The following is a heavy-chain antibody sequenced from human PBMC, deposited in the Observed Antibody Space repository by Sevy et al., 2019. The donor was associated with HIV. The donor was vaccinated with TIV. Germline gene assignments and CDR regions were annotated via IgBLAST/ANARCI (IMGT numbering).Heavy chain of an antibody. CDR3: AKNRDTDYVWGSYRYVPYFDY. Sequence: GGSLRLSCAASGFTFSSYAMSWVRQTPGKGLEWVSGISGSGARTYYADSVKGRFTISRDSSMHTLYLQMNSLRAEDTAVYYCAKNRDTDYVWGSYRYVPYFDYWGQGTLVTVSS. D-gene: IGHD3-16*02. CDR2: ISGSGART. CDR1: GFTFSSYA. V-gene: IGHV3-23*01. J-gene: IGHJ4*02.